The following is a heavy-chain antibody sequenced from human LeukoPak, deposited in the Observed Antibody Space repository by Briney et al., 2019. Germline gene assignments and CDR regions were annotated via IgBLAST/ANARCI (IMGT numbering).Heavy chain of an antibody. CDR1: GGSFSGYY. J-gene: IGHJ6*02. V-gene: IGHV4-34*01. Sequence: PSETLSLTCAVYGGSFSGYYWSWIRQPPGKGLEWIGEINHSGSTNYNPSLKSRVTISVDTSKNQFSLKLGSVTAADTAVYYCARVGRYCSSTSCYCNMDVWGQGTTVTVSS. CDR3: ARVGRYCSSTSCYCNMDV. D-gene: IGHD2-2*01. CDR2: INHSGST.